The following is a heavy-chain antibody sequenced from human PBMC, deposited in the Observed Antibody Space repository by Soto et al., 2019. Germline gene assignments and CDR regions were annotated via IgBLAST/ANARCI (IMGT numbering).Heavy chain of an antibody. CDR1: GFTVSSNY. Sequence: QPGGSLRLSCAASGFTVSSNYMSWVRQAPGKGLEWVSVIYSGGSTYYADSVKGRFTISRDNSKNTLYLQMNSLRAEDTAVYYCATASSSWYGNDAFDIWGQGTMVTVSS. J-gene: IGHJ3*02. D-gene: IGHD6-13*01. CDR3: ATASSSWYGNDAFDI. V-gene: IGHV3-53*01. CDR2: IYSGGST.